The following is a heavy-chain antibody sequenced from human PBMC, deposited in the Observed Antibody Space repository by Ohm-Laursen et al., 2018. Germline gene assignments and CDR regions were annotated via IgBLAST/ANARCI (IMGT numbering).Heavy chain of an antibody. V-gene: IGHV4-31*03. CDR1: GGSISSGGYY. J-gene: IGHJ6*02. CDR2: IYYSGST. CDR3: ARVDRYYYYGMDV. Sequence: PSDTLSLTCTVSGGSISSGGYYWSWIRQHPGKGLEWIGYIYYSGSTYYNQSLKSRVTISVDTSKNQFSLKLSSVTAADTAVYYCARVDRYYYYGMDVWGQGTTVTVSS.